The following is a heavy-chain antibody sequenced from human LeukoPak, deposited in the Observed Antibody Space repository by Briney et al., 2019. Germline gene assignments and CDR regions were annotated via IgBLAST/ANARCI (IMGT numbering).Heavy chain of an antibody. CDR2: ICAYNGST. CDR1: GYTFTSYG. CDR3: ARILILYLRMDV. J-gene: IGHJ6*02. V-gene: IGHV1-18*01. Sequence: ASVKVSCKASGYTFTSYGISWVRQAPGQGLEWMGWICAYNGSTNYIQKLQGRVTITTDTSTSTAYMELRSLTSDDTAVYYCARILILYLRMDVWGQGTTVTVSS. D-gene: IGHD2-8*01.